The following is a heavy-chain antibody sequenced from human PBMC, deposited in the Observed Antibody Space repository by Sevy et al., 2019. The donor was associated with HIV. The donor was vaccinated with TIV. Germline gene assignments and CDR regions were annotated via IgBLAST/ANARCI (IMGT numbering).Heavy chain of an antibody. J-gene: IGHJ6*02. Sequence: GESLKISCKGSGYSFTSYWISWVRQMPGKGLEWMGRIDPSDSYTNYSPSFQGHVTISADKSISTAYLQWVSLKASDTAMYYCARLGYYGSGSPEADYYYYGMDVWGQGTTVTVSS. V-gene: IGHV5-10-1*01. CDR3: ARLGYYGSGSPEADYYYYGMDV. CDR1: GYSFTSYW. CDR2: IDPSDSYT. D-gene: IGHD3-10*01.